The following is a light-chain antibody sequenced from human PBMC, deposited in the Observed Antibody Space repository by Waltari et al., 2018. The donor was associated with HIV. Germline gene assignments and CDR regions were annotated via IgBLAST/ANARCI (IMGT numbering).Light chain of an antibody. CDR2: SNN. V-gene: IGLV1-44*01. J-gene: IGLJ1*01. CDR3: AAWDDSLHGYV. Sequence: QSVLTQPPSASGTPGQRVTISCSGSSSNIGSNPINWYRQLPGTAPKLLIYSNNQWPSGVPDRFSGSKSGTSASLAISGLQSEDEADYYGAAWDDSLHGYVFGTGTKVTVV. CDR1: SSNIGSNP.